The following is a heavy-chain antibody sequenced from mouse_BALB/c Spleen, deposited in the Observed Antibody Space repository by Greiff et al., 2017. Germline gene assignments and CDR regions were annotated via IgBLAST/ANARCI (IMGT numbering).Heavy chain of an antibody. CDR3: ARAGEVQGFAY. D-gene: IGHD2-14*01. V-gene: IGHV2-9*02. CDR2: IWAGGST. J-gene: IGHJ3*01. Sequence: VKLQESGPGLVAPSQSLSITCTVSGFSLTSYGVHWVRQPPGKGLEWLGVIWAGGSTNYNSALMSRLSISKDNSKSQVFLKMNSLQTDDTAMYYCARAGEVQGFAYWGQGTLVTVSA. CDR1: GFSLTSYG.